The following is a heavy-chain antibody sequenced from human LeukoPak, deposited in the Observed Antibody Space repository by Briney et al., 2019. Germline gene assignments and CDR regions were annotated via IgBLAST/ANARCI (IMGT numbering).Heavy chain of an antibody. CDR2: IYYSGST. D-gene: IGHD5-18*01. V-gene: IGHV4-59*01. J-gene: IGHJ4*02. CDR1: GTSISSYY. Sequence: LSETLSLTCTVSGTSISSYYWSWIRQPPGKGLEWIGFIYYSGSTNYNPSLKSRVTISVDTSKNQFSLKLSSVTAADTAVYYCARLGGGTPMVRPLDSWGQGTLVTVSS. CDR3: ARLGGGTPMVRPLDS.